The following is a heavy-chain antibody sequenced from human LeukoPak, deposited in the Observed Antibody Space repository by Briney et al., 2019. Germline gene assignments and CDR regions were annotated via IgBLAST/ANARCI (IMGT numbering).Heavy chain of an antibody. V-gene: IGHV3-73*01. CDR3: AKALYDSTGDGY. Sequence: GGSLRLSCAASGFTFSGSAMHWVRQASGKGLEWVGRIRSKTNSYATTYAASVKGRFTISRDNSKNTLILQMNSLRVEDTAVYYCAKALYDSTGDGYWGQGTLVTISS. CDR1: GFTFSGSA. D-gene: IGHD7-27*01. J-gene: IGHJ4*02. CDR2: IRSKTNSYAT.